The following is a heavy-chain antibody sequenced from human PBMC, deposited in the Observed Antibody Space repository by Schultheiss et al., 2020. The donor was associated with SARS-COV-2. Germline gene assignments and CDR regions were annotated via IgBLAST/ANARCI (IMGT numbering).Heavy chain of an antibody. Sequence: ASVKVSCKASGYTFTNYDISWVRHAPGQGLEWMGWISAYNGNTNYAQKFQGRVTITADKSTSTAYMELSSLRSEDTAVYYCAGLTQNTYWDVVYDSSGYYVYWGQGTLVTVSS. CDR3: AGLTQNTYWDVVYDSSGYYVY. D-gene: IGHD3-22*01. J-gene: IGHJ4*02. V-gene: IGHV1-18*04. CDR1: GYTFTNYD. CDR2: ISAYNGNT.